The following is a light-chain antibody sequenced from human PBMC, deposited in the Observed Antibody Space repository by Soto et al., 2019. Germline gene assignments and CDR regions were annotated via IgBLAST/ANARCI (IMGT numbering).Light chain of an antibody. CDR2: AAS. Sequence: DXQMTQSPSSVSASVGDRVTITCRASQYISSWLAWYQQKPGKAPQLLIYAASSLQSGVPSRFSGSGSGTDFTLTISSLQPEDFATYYCLQSNSFPHTFGQGTKLEIK. J-gene: IGKJ2*01. V-gene: IGKV1-12*01. CDR3: LQSNSFPHT. CDR1: QYISSW.